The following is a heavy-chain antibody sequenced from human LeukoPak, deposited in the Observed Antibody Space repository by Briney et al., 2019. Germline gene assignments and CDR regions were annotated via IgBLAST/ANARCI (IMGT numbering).Heavy chain of an antibody. J-gene: IGHJ4*02. CDR1: GFTFRRYW. Sequence: GGSLRLSCAASGFTFRRYWMSWVRQAPGKGLEWVANIKQDGSEKYYVDPVKGRFTISRDNAKNSLYLQMNSLRAEDTAVYYCARDGWSPDYWGQGTLVTVSS. CDR3: ARDGWSPDY. V-gene: IGHV3-7*01. CDR2: IKQDGSEK.